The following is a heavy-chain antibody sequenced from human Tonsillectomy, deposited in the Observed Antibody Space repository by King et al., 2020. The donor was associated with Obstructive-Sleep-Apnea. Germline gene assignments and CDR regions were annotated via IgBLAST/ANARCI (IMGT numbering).Heavy chain of an antibody. CDR3: VRDGRGYNDGYFDY. J-gene: IGHJ4*02. D-gene: IGHD5-12*01. V-gene: IGHV3-49*03. Sequence: VQLVESGGGLVQPGRSLRFACTTSGFSCGNSGMSGFRQAPGNGLDGGIFVISKAYGWTTDYAASVEGRLTGSRDDSRGLAYLQMNSLTTEDTAIYYCVRDGRGYNDGYFDYWGQGTLVTVSS. CDR1: GFSCGNSG. CDR2: VISKAYGWTT.